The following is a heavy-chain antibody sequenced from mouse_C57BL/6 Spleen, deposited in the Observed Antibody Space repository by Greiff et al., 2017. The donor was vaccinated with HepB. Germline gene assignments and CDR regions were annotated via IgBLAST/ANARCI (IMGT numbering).Heavy chain of an antibody. CDR2: INPSSGYT. V-gene: IGHV1-4*01. CDR3: ARVNHFSYVGYFDV. Sequence: VQLQQSGAELARPGASVKMSCKASGYTFTSYTMHWVKQRPGQGLEWIGYINPSSGYTKYNQKFKDKATLNADKSPSTAYMQLSSLTSEDSAVYYCARVNHFSYVGYFDVWGTGTTVTVSS. D-gene: IGHD1-1*01. J-gene: IGHJ1*03. CDR1: GYTFTSYT.